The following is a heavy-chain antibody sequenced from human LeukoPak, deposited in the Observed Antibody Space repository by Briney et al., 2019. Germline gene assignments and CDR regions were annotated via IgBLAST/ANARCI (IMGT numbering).Heavy chain of an antibody. J-gene: IGHJ6*04. CDR3: ARPYSSTYGMDV. Sequence: GGSLRLSCAASGFTFSDYYMSWIRQAPGKGLEWVSYISSSSSYTNYADSVEGRFTISRDNAKNSLYLQMNSLRAEDTAVYYCARPYSSTYGMDVWGKGTTVTVSS. V-gene: IGHV3-11*06. CDR2: ISSSSSYT. D-gene: IGHD6-13*01. CDR1: GFTFSDYY.